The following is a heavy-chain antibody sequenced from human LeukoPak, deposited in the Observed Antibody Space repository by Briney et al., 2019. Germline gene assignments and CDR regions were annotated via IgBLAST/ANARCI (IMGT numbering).Heavy chain of an antibody. Sequence: SETLSLTCTVSGGSISSGDYYWSWIRQPPGKGLEWIGYIYYSGSTYYNPSLKSRVTISVDTSKNQFSLKLSSVTAADTAVYYCARDLGIAATTDYWGQGSLVTVSS. CDR3: ARDLGIAATTDY. J-gene: IGHJ4*02. CDR2: IYYSGST. V-gene: IGHV4-30-4*01. D-gene: IGHD6-13*01. CDR1: GGSISSGDYY.